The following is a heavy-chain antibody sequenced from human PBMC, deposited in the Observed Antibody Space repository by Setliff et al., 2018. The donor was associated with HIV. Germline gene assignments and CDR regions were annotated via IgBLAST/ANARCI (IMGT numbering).Heavy chain of an antibody. CDR2: ITWNSGSI. V-gene: IGHV3-9*03. CDR3: AKGRYSSSWYYFDY. D-gene: IGHD6-13*01. Sequence: GGSLRLSCAASGFTFDDYAMHWVRQAPGKGLEWVSGITWNSGSIAYADSVKGRFTIPRDNAKNSLYLQMNSLRAEDMALYYCAKGRYSSSWYYFDYWGQGTLVTVSS. CDR1: GFTFDDYA. J-gene: IGHJ4*02.